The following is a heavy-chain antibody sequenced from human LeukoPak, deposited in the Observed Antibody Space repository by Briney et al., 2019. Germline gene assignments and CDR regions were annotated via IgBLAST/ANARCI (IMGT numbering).Heavy chain of an antibody. J-gene: IGHJ3*02. D-gene: IGHD3-3*01. CDR3: ARPTNYDFWSGASPGTFDI. CDR1: GFTFSSYS. CDR2: IISSSSYI. Sequence: PGGSLRLSCAASGFTFSSYSMNWVRQAPGKGLKWVSSIISSSSYIYYADSVKGRFTISRDNAKNSLYLQMNSLRAEDTAVYYCARPTNYDFWSGASPGTFDIWGQGTMVTVSS. V-gene: IGHV3-21*01.